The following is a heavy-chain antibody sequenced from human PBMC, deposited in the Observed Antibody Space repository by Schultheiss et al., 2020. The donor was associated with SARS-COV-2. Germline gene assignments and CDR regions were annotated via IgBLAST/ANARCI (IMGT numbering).Heavy chain of an antibody. J-gene: IGHJ4*02. CDR3: ARAGLLHYYDSSGYYPFDY. D-gene: IGHD3-22*01. Sequence: SETLSLTRAVYGGSFSGYYWSWIRQPPGKGLEWIGYIYYSGSTNYNPSLKSRVTISVDTSKNQFSLGLSSVTAADTAVYYCARAGLLHYYDSSGYYPFDYWGQGTLVTVSS. CDR2: IYYSGST. CDR1: GGSFSGYY. V-gene: IGHV4-59*01.